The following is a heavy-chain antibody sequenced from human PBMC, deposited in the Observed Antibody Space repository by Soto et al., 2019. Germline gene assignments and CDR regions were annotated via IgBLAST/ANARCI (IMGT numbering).Heavy chain of an antibody. CDR1: GFSLSSIGVG. CDR3: AHTIGVVPTAHDAFDV. Sequence: QITLKESGPTLVKPTQTLTLTCTFSGFSLSSIGVGVGWIRQPPGKALEWLGILYWDDDKHYSPSLKSRISIGKDTSKDQVVLTLTKLDPVDTATYYCAHTIGVVPTAHDAFDVWGQGTMVTVSS. J-gene: IGHJ3*01. D-gene: IGHD2-2*01. CDR2: LYWDDDK. V-gene: IGHV2-5*02.